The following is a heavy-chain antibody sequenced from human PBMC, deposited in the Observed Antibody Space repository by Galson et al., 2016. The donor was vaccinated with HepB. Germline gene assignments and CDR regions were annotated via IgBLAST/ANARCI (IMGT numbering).Heavy chain of an antibody. D-gene: IGHD3-3*01. CDR2: ISGGAGGA. CDR1: GFNFSDYA. J-gene: IGHJ5*02. V-gene: IGHV3-23*01. CDR3: AKDRAGEGYYYSHGFDH. Sequence: SLRLSCAASGFNFSDYAMTWIRQAPGKGLEWVSAISGGAGGAFYAETVKDRFIISTDTSKNMLYLPMNRLRAEDTAVYYCAKDRAGEGYYYSHGFDHWCQGTLVTVSS.